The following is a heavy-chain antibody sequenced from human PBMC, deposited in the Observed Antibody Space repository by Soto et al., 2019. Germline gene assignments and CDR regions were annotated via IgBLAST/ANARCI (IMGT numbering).Heavy chain of an antibody. Sequence: PGGSLRLSCAASGFTFNKCGISWVRQAPGKGLQWVATISGSGKTTEYADSVKGRFTISRDNSKNTLYLQMNSLRAEDTAVYYCAGGPNDYWGQGTLVTVSS. CDR3: AGGPNDY. CDR2: ISGSGKTT. CDR1: GFTFNKCG. V-gene: IGHV3-23*01. J-gene: IGHJ4*02.